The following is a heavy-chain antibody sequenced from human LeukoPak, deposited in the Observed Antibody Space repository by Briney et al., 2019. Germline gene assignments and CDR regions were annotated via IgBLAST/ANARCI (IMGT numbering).Heavy chain of an antibody. CDR3: ARGDISYGEGYYLDY. J-gene: IGHJ4*02. Sequence: PSETLSLTCSVSDGSINSDTYYWGWIRQPAGKGLEWIGRIYTSGSTNYNPSLKSRVTISVDTSKNQFSLKLSSVTAADAAVYYCARGDISYGEGYYLDYWGQGTLVTVSS. V-gene: IGHV4-61*02. CDR2: IYTSGST. CDR1: DGSINSDTYY. D-gene: IGHD5-18*01.